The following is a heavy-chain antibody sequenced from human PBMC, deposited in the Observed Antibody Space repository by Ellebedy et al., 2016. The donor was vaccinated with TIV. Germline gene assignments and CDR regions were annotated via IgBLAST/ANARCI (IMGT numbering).Heavy chain of an antibody. Sequence: GESLKISCAASGFTFSDYYMSWIRQAPGKGLVWVSRISTDGISTSYADSVRGRFTISRDNAKNTLYLQMNRLRAEDTAVYYCARVYYGMDVWGQGTTVTVSS. CDR2: ISTDGIST. CDR1: GFTFSDYY. J-gene: IGHJ6*02. V-gene: IGHV3-74*01. CDR3: ARVYYGMDV.